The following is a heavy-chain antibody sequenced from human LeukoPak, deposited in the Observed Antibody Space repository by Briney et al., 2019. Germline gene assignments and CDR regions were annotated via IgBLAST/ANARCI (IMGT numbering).Heavy chain of an antibody. CDR2: INPSSGGT. Sequence: ASVKVSCKASGYTFTAYYMHWVRQAPGQGLEWMGRINPSSGGTNFAQRFQGRVTMTCDTSISTAYMELSRLRSDDTAVYYCANSIAVTGFDYWGQGTLVTVSS. V-gene: IGHV1-2*06. D-gene: IGHD6-19*01. CDR1: GYTFTAYY. J-gene: IGHJ4*02. CDR3: ANSIAVTGFDY.